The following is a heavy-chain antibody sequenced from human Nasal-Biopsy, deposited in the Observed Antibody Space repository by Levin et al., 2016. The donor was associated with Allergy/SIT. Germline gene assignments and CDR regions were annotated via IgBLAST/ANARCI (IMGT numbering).Heavy chain of an antibody. CDR1: GYIFTAYY. CDR3: ARDFQLPSHDAFDI. J-gene: IGHJ3*02. D-gene: IGHD2-2*01. Sequence: ASVKVSCKASGYIFTAYYMHWVRQAPGEGLEWMGWINPHSGDTKYAQKFQDRVTMTRDASISTAYMELNRLRSDDTAIYYCARDFQLPSHDAFDICGQGTRVTVSS. V-gene: IGHV1-2*02. CDR2: INPHSGDT.